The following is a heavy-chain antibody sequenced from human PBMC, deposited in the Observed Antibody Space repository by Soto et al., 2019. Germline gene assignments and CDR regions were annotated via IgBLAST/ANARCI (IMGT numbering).Heavy chain of an antibody. CDR1: GGSISSGGHY. Sequence: PSETLSLTCIVSGGSISSGGHYWSWIRQHPGKGLEWIGYISDSGKTYYSPSLESQFTISLDTSKNHFSLKLTSVTAADTAVYYCARTGGSFFDFWGQGTLVTVSS. CDR2: ISDSGKT. J-gene: IGHJ4*02. D-gene: IGHD1-26*01. V-gene: IGHV4-31*01. CDR3: ARTGGSFFDF.